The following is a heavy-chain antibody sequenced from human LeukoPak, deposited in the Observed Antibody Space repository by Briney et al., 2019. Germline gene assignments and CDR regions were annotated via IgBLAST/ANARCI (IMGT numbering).Heavy chain of an antibody. V-gene: IGHV3-30-3*01. D-gene: IGHD2-2*01. CDR3: ARDRCSSTSCPTLYWYFDL. J-gene: IGHJ2*01. CDR1: GFTFSSYA. CDR2: ISYDGSNK. Sequence: PGGSLRLSCAASGFTFSSYAMHWVRQAPGKGLEWVAVISYDGSNKYYADSVKGRFTISRDNSKNTLYLQMNSLRAEDTAVYYCARDRCSSTSCPTLYWYFDLWGRGTLVTVSS.